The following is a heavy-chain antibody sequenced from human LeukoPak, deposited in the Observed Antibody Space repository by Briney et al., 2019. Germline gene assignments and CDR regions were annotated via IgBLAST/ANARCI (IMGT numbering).Heavy chain of an antibody. CDR1: GFTYSSYS. V-gene: IGHV3-48*04. CDR2: IWGRSSII. Sequence: PGGSLRLSCAASGFTYSSYSMSWVRQAPGKGPEGVSYIWGRSSIIYYADSVKGRFTISRDNAKNSLYLQMTGLRAEDTAVYYCARDQSGHIAGGTDAFEIWGQGTMVTVSS. J-gene: IGHJ3*02. D-gene: IGHD1-26*01. CDR3: ARDQSGHIAGGTDAFEI.